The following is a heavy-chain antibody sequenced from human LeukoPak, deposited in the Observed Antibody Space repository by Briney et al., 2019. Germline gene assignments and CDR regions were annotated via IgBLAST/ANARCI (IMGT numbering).Heavy chain of an antibody. CDR2: INSNGGST. V-gene: IGHV3-64*01. CDR1: GFTFTDYA. J-gene: IGHJ3*02. CDR3: ARERYSVNDFDAFDI. D-gene: IGHD5/OR15-5a*01. Sequence: PGRSLRLSCAASGFTFTDYAMHWVRQAPGKGLEYVSGINSNGGSTYYANSVKGRFTISRDNSKNTLYLQMGSLRAEDMAVYHCARERYSVNDFDAFDIWGQGTMVTVSS.